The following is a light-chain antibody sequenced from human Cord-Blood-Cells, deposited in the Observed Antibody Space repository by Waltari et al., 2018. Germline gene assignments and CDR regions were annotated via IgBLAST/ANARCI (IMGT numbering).Light chain of an antibody. CDR2: SNN. V-gene: IGLV1-44*01. J-gene: IGLJ3*02. CDR1: SPNLGSNT. Sequence: QSVLTPPPSASGTPGQRVTLSCSGSSPNLGSNTVNWYQQLPGTAPKLLIYSNNQRPSGVPDRFSGSKSGTSASLAISGLQSEDEADYYCAAWDDSLNGPVFGGGTKLTVL. CDR3: AAWDDSLNGPV.